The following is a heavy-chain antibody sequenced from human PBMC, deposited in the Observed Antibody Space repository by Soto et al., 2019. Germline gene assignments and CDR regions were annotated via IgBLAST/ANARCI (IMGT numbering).Heavy chain of an antibody. CDR1: GFTFRQYD. V-gene: IGHV3-23*01. CDR2: ISGGGFNT. CDR3: AKSPRCCSSTSCYPYYYYGMDV. D-gene: IGHD2-2*01. Sequence: GGSLRLSCAASGFTFRQYDLSWVRQAPGKGLEWVSAISGGGFNTHYADSVQGRFTVTRDNFNNVLHLQMNSLRAEDTAVYYCAKSPRCCSSTSCYPYYYYGMDVWGQGTTVTVSS. J-gene: IGHJ6*02.